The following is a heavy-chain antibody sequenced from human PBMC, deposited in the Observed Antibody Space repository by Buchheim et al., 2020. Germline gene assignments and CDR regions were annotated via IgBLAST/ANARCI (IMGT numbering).Heavy chain of an antibody. D-gene: IGHD1-26*01. CDR1: GFTFSRYA. CDR2: TRGSGVSA. V-gene: IGHV3-23*04. CDR3: AKELLPSYYYYGMDV. Sequence: EVQLVESGGGLVQPGGSLRLSCVASGFTFSRYAMSCVRQAPGTLLSWVSVTRGSGVSAYPADSVKGRITISRSHSNNTLYLQMNSLRAEDTAVYYCAKELLPSYYYYGMDVWGQGTT. J-gene: IGHJ6*02.